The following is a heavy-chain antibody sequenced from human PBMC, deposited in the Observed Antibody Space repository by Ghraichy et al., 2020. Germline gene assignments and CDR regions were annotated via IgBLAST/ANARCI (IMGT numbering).Heavy chain of an antibody. J-gene: IGHJ5*02. CDR2: IYYSGST. D-gene: IGHD1-1*01. CDR3: ARSHPGNKNWFDP. CDR1: GGSISSSSYY. V-gene: IGHV4-39*01. Sequence: SETLSLTCTVSGGSISSSSYYWGWIRQPPGKGLEWIGSIYYSGSTYYNPSLKSRVTISVDTSKNQFSLKLSSVTAADTAVYYCARSHPGNKNWFDPWGQGTLVTVSS.